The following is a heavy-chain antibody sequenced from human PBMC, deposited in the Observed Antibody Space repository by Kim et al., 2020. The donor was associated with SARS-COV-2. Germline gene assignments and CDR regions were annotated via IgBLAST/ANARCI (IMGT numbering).Heavy chain of an antibody. J-gene: IGHJ4*02. Sequence: ASVKVSCKASGYIFRQFGISWVRQAPGQGLEWLGWISAYSGNPQYAKKFQGRVIMTTDTPASTAHMELRSLTSDDTALYYCARIRDALEAFGKVSAFWGQETLVTVSS. CDR3: ARIRDALEAFGKVSAF. CDR2: ISAYSGNP. CDR1: GYIFRQFG. D-gene: IGHD3-10*01. V-gene: IGHV1-18*01.